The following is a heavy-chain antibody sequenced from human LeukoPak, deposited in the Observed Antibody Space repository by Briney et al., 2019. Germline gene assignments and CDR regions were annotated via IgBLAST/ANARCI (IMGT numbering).Heavy chain of an antibody. J-gene: IGHJ4*02. CDR1: GGSFSGYY. CDR3: ARHYGYSYPFDY. CDR2: INHSGST. V-gene: IGHV4-34*01. D-gene: IGHD5-18*01. Sequence: KPSETLSLTCAVYGGSFSGYYWSWIRQPPGKGLEWIGEINHSGSTNYNPSLKSRVTISVDTSKNQFSLKLSSVTAADTAVYYCARHYGYSYPFDYWGQGTLVTVSS.